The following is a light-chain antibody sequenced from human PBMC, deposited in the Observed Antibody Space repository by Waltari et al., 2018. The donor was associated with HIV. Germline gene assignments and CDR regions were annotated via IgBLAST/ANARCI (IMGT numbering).Light chain of an antibody. V-gene: IGLV3-1*01. CDR2: QDT. Sequence: GQTASVTCSGDSLGTQYVYWYQHKPGQSPVLVIYQDTKRPSGIPERFPGSNSGNTATLTISGTQVMDEADYYCQAWDSNTAVFGSGTKVTVL. CDR3: QAWDSNTAV. CDR1: SLGTQY. J-gene: IGLJ1*01.